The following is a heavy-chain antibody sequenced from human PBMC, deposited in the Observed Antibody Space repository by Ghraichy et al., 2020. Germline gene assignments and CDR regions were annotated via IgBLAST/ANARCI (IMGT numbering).Heavy chain of an antibody. CDR1: GGSISSYY. V-gene: IGHV4-59*08. CDR2: IYYSGST. CDR3: ASVDTAMVLDY. Sequence: SETLSLTCTVSGGSISSYYWSWIRQPPGKGLEWIGYIYYSGSTNYNPSLKSRVTISVDTSKNQFSLKLSSVTAADTAVYYCASVDTAMVLDYWGQGTLVTVSS. J-gene: IGHJ4*02. D-gene: IGHD5-18*01.